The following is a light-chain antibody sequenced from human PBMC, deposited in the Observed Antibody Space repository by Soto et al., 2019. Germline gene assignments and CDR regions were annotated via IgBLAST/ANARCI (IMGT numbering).Light chain of an antibody. CDR3: QQYDNWPRT. J-gene: IGKJ1*01. V-gene: IGKV3-15*01. CDR2: GAS. Sequence: EIVLTQSPATLSLSPGERATLSCRASQSVSSNLAWYQQKPGQAPRLLIYGASTRATGILARFSGSGSGTEFTLTISSLQSGDSAVYYCQQYDNWPRTFGQGTKVDIK. CDR1: QSVSSN.